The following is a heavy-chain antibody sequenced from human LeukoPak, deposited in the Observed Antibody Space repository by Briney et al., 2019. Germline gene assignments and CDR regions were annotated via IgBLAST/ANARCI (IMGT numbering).Heavy chain of an antibody. D-gene: IGHD1-7*01. CDR2: ISYDGSNK. CDR3: AKDREGTTFDN. CDR1: GFTFSNYG. V-gene: IGHV3-30*18. J-gene: IGHJ4*02. Sequence: GRSLRLSCAASGFTFSNYGMHWVRQAPGKGLEWVAVISYDGSNKYYADSVKGRFTISRDNSKNTVYLQMNSLRAEDTAVYYCAKDREGTTFDNWGQGTLVTASS.